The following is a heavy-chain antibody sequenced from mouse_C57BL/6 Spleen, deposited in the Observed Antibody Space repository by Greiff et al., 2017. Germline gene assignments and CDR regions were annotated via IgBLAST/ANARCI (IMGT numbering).Heavy chain of an antibody. CDR1: GYTFTSYW. D-gene: IGHD1-1*01. V-gene: IGHV1-59*01. CDR3: AGVPYYGGSSLGYFDV. Sequence: QVQLQQPGAELVRPGTSVKLSCKASGYTFTSYWMHWVKQRPGQGLEWIGEIDPSDSYTNYNQKFKGKATLTVDTSSSTAYMQLSSLTSEDSAVYACAGVPYYGGSSLGYFDVWGTGTTVTVSS. CDR2: IDPSDSYT. J-gene: IGHJ1*03.